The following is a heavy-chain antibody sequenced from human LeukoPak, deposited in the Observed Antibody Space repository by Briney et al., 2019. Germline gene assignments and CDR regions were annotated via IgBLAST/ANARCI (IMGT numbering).Heavy chain of an antibody. J-gene: IGHJ3*02. CDR3: ARFPPHSRAAAAGTLYHRGAFDI. CDR2: INHSGST. CDR1: GGSFSGYY. D-gene: IGHD6-13*01. Sequence: SETLSLTCAVYGGSFSGYYWSWIRQPPGEGLEWIGEINHSGSTNYNPSLKSRVTISVDTSKNQFSLKLSSVTAADTAVYYCARFPPHSRAAAAGTLYHRGAFDIWGQGTMVTVSS. V-gene: IGHV4-34*01.